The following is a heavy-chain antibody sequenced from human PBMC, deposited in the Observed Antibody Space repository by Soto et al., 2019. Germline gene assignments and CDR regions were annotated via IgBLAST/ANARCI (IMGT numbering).Heavy chain of an antibody. J-gene: IGHJ4*02. D-gene: IGHD6-19*01. Sequence: GGSLRLSCAASGFTFDNYAMTWVRQAPGKGLEWVSSVGNSGGNSYYADSVEGRFTVSRDNSKKMLYLQMNSLRAEDTAVYYCAKDRGDGWSNNFDYWGQGTLVTVSS. V-gene: IGHV3-23*01. CDR1: GFTFDNYA. CDR3: AKDRGDGWSNNFDY. CDR2: VGNSGGNS.